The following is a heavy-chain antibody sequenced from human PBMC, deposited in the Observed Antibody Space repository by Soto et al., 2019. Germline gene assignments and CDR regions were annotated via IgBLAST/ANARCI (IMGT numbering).Heavy chain of an antibody. V-gene: IGHV4-59*01. CDR2: IYYTGST. CDR3: ARAGGRHDY. D-gene: IGHD2-8*02. CDR1: GDSISGYY. J-gene: IGHJ4*02. Sequence: PSETLSLTCAVSGDSISGYYWSWIRQPPGKGLEWIGYIYYTGSTNYNPSLKSRVTISVDTSKNQFSLRLSSVTAADTAVYYCARAGGRHDYWGQGTLGTVSS.